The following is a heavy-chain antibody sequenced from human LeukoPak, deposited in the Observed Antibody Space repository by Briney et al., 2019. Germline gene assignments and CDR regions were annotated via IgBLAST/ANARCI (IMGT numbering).Heavy chain of an antibody. CDR1: GYTFTRYD. D-gene: IGHD1-26*01. Sequence: ASVKVSCKASGYTFTRYDINWVRQATGQGREWMGWMNPNSGNTSYAQKFQGRVTMTRDTSISTAYMELSSLRSDDTAVYYCSRGGAAPRRLAWLHPWGEGTLVTVSS. J-gene: IGHJ5*02. CDR2: MNPNSGNT. CDR3: SRGGAAPRRLAWLHP. V-gene: IGHV1-8*01.